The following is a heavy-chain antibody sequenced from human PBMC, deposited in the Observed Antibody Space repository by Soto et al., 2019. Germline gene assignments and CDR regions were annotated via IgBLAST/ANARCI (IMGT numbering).Heavy chain of an antibody. D-gene: IGHD3-10*01. J-gene: IGHJ6*02. CDR1: GFTFDDYA. CDR2: ISWNSGSI. V-gene: IGHV3-9*01. CDR3: AKVGLGSGKWYYYGMDV. Sequence: GGSLRLSCAASGFTFDDYAMHWVRQAPGKGLEWVSGISWNSGSIGYADSVKGRFTISRDNAKNSLYLQMNSLRAEDTAVYYCAKVGLGSGKWYYYGMDVWGQGTTVTVSS.